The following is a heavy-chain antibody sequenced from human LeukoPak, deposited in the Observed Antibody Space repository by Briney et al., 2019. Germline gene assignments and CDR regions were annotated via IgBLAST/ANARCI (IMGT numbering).Heavy chain of an antibody. J-gene: IGHJ3*02. CDR1: GYTFTAFS. Sequence: GASVKVSCKASGYTFTAFSISWVRQAPGQGLEWLGWISAYNGHTNFAQKFQGRVTMTTDTSTSTAYMELRSLRSDDTAVYYCARPMRRAYPEDGLDIWGQGTMVTVSS. V-gene: IGHV1-18*01. CDR3: ARPMRRAYPEDGLDI. CDR2: ISAYNGHT.